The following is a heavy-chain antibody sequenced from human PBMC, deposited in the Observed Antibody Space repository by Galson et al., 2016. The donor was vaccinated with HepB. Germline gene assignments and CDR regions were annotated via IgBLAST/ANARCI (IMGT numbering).Heavy chain of an antibody. CDR1: GFTFSDYA. Sequence: SLRLSCAASGFTFSDYALNWVRQAPGKGLEWIAWITSSSDTMYYADSVKGRFTISRDNAKNSLYLEMNSQRDEDTAVYYCARDDYFRLGYWGQGILVTVSS. V-gene: IGHV3-48*02. CDR2: ITSSSDTM. J-gene: IGHJ4*02. D-gene: IGHD3-16*01. CDR3: ARDDYFRLGY.